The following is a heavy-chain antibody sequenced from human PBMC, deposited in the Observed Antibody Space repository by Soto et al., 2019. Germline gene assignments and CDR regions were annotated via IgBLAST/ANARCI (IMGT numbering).Heavy chain of an antibody. Sequence: ASVKVSCKASGGTFSSYAINWVRQAPGQGLEWMGGIIPIFGTANYAQKFQGRVTITADESTSTAYMELSSLRSEDTAVYYCASPLQPTYYDFWSGYYSPPWGYYYGMDVWGQGTTVTVSS. V-gene: IGHV1-69*13. J-gene: IGHJ6*02. D-gene: IGHD3-3*01. CDR2: IIPIFGTA. CDR1: GGTFSSYA. CDR3: ASPLQPTYYDFWSGYYSPPWGYYYGMDV.